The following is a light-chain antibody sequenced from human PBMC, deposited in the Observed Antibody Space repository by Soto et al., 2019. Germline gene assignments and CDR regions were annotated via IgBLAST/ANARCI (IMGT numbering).Light chain of an antibody. CDR1: QSLVYSDGNTY. CDR2: RVS. J-gene: IGKJ1*01. Sequence: DVVMTQSPLSLPVTLGQPASISCRSSQSLVYSDGNTYLHWFQQRPGQSPRRLIYRVSNRDSGVPDRFSGSGSGSDFTPKISRVEAEDVGVYYCMQNTHWPWTFGHGTKVEFK. CDR3: MQNTHWPWT. V-gene: IGKV2-30*01.